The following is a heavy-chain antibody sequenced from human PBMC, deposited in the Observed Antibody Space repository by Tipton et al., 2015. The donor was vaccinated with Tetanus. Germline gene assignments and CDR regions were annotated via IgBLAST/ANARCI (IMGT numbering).Heavy chain of an antibody. D-gene: IGHD1-26*01. CDR3: AKNVVGGSYWGYGMDV. CDR2: ISGSGGST. J-gene: IGHJ6*02. Sequence: GSLRLSCAASGFTFSSYAMSWVRQAPGKGLEWVSAISGSGGSTYYADSVKGRFTISRDNSKNTLYLQMNSLRAEDTAVYYCAKNVVGGSYWGYGMDVWGQGTTVTVSS. V-gene: IGHV3-23*01. CDR1: GFTFSSYA.